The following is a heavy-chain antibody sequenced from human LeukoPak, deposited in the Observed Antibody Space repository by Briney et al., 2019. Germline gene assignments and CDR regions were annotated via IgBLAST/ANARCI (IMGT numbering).Heavy chain of an antibody. CDR1: GGSISSYY. Sequence: SETLSLTCTVSGGSISSYYWSWIRQAPGKGLEWIGYIYYSGSTNYNPSLKSRVTISVDTSKNQFSLKLSSVTAADTAVYYCARAREDYDYAWGSLHYFDYWGQGTLVTVSS. CDR3: ARAREDYDYAWGSLHYFDY. D-gene: IGHD3-16*01. CDR2: IYYSGST. V-gene: IGHV4-59*01. J-gene: IGHJ4*02.